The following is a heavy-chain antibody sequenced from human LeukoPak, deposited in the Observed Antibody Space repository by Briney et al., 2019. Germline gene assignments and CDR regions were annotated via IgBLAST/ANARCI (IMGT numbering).Heavy chain of an antibody. CDR3: ARDRSSLYNGNYAF. J-gene: IGHJ4*02. V-gene: IGHV1-2*02. Sequence: GASVKVSCKASGYTFTGYYMHWVRQAPGQGLEWMGWINPNSGGTNYAQKFQGRVTMTRDTSISTAYMELSRLTSDDTAVYYCARDRSSLYNGNYAFWGQGTLVTVSS. CDR1: GYTFTGYY. D-gene: IGHD5-12*01. CDR2: INPNSGGT.